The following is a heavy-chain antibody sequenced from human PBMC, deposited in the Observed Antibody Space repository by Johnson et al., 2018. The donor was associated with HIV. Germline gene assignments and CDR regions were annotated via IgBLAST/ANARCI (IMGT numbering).Heavy chain of an antibody. CDR3: ARGGRHDAFDI. D-gene: IGHD3-16*01. J-gene: IGHJ3*02. Sequence: VQLVESGGGVVQPGRSLRLSCAASGFTFSSYGMHWVRQAPGKGLEWVAVIWYDGSNKYYADSVKGRFTISRDNSKNTLYLQMNSLRADDTAVYYCARGGRHDAFDIWGQGTMVTVSS. CDR1: GFTFSSYG. V-gene: IGHV3-33*01. CDR2: IWYDGSNK.